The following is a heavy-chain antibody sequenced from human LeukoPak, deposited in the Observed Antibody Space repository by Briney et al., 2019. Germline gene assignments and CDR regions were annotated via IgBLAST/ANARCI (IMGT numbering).Heavy chain of an antibody. Sequence: GASVKVSCKASGYTFTSYCFSWVRQAPGQGLEWMGWIIAYNGNTNYAQKLQGRVTMTTDTSTSTAYMELRSLRSDDTAVYYCARDPTRFLEWLLWSPLDYWGQGTLVTVSS. D-gene: IGHD3-3*01. CDR2: IIAYNGNT. J-gene: IGHJ4*02. CDR3: ARDPTRFLEWLLWSPLDY. V-gene: IGHV1-18*01. CDR1: GYTFTSYC.